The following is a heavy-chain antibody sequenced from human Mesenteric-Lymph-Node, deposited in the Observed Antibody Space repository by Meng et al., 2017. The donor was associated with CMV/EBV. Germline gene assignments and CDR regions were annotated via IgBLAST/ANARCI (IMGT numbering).Heavy chain of an antibody. D-gene: IGHD3-9*01. V-gene: IGHV3-23*01. J-gene: IGHJ4*02. CDR2: ISDSGGSA. Sequence: AASGFTFSSFAMHWVRQAPGKGLEWVSSISDSGGSAYYADSVKGRFTISRDNSKNTLYLQMNRLRAEDTAVYYCAKLDYDILTAFDYWGQGTLVTVSS. CDR1: GFTFSSFA. CDR3: AKLDYDILTAFDY.